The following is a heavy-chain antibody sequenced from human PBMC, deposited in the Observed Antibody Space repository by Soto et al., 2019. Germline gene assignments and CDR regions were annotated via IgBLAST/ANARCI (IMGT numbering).Heavy chain of an antibody. CDR1: GGSISSYY. Sequence: SETLSLTCTVSGGSISSYYWSWIRQLPGKGLEWIGYIYYSGSTNYNPSLKSRVTISVDTPKNQFSLKLSSVTAADTAVYYCARAADPRVYYYYYGMDVWGQGTTVTVSS. CDR2: IYYSGST. V-gene: IGHV4-59*01. J-gene: IGHJ6*02. CDR3: ARAADPRVYYYYYGMDV.